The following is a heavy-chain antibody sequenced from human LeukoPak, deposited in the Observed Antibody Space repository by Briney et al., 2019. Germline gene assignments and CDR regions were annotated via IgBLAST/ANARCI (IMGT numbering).Heavy chain of an antibody. J-gene: IGHJ4*02. V-gene: IGHV1-24*01. Sequence: GASVKVSCKVSEYRLNEVSLYWVRQAPGKGLEWMGGFDQESGETIYAQKFQGRVSMTGDTSIDTAYMELSSLRSEDTAVYYCAISWVRRGIILFDYWGQGTPVTVSS. CDR1: EYRLNEVS. CDR2: FDQESGET. CDR3: AISWVRRGIILFDY. D-gene: IGHD3-10*01.